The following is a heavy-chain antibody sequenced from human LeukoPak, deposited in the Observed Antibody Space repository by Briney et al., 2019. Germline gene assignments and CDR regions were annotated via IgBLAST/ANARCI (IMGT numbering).Heavy chain of an antibody. CDR3: ARSQAPLEWLLKNAFDI. J-gene: IGHJ3*02. D-gene: IGHD3-3*01. Sequence: PSETLSLTCTVSGGSIKNYYWSWIRQPAGKGLEWIGRIYTSGSTNYNPSLKSRVTMSVDTSKNQFSLKLSSVTAADTAVYYCARSQAPLEWLLKNAFDIWGQGTMVTVSS. CDR1: GGSIKNYY. V-gene: IGHV4-4*07. CDR2: IYTSGST.